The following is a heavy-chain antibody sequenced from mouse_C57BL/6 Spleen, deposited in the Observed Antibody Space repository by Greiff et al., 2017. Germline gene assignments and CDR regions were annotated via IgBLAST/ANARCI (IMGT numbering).Heavy chain of an antibody. V-gene: IGHV1-69*01. CDR3: ARRPSSGYHYAMDY. CDR2: IDPSDSST. CDR1: GYTFTSYW. D-gene: IGHD3-2*02. Sequence: QVQLQQSGAELVMPGASVKLSCKASGYTFTSYWMHWVKQRPGQGLEWIGEIDPSDSSTNYNQKFKGKSTLTVDKSSSTAYMQLSSLTSEDSAVYYCARRPSSGYHYAMDYWGQGTSVTVSS. J-gene: IGHJ4*01.